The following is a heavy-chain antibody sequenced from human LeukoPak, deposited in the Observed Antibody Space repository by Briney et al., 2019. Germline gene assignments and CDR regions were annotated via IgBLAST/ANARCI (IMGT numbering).Heavy chain of an antibody. J-gene: IGHJ3*02. Sequence: GGSLRLSCAASGFTVSSNYMSWVRQAPGKGLQWASANYGGGTYYADSVKGRFTISRDISKNTLYLQMNSLRAEDTAVYYCTGGLIRDAYDIWGQGTMVTVSS. CDR2: NYGGGT. CDR1: GFTVSSNY. D-gene: IGHD6-19*01. V-gene: IGHV3-53*01. CDR3: TGGLIRDAYDI.